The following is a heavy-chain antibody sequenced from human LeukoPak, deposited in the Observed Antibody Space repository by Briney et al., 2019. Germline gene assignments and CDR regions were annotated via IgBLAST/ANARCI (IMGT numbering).Heavy chain of an antibody. J-gene: IGHJ6*02. CDR3: ARVESPYYDILTGYCRDYYYGMDV. CDR2: IYSGGST. CDR1: GFTVSSNY. Sequence: PGGSLRLSCAASGFTVSSNYMSWVRQAPGKGLEWVSVIYSGGSTYYADSVKGRFTISRDNSKNTLYLQMNSLRAEDTAVYYCARVESPYYDILTGYCRDYYYGMDVWGQGTTVTVSS. D-gene: IGHD3-9*01. V-gene: IGHV3-66*02.